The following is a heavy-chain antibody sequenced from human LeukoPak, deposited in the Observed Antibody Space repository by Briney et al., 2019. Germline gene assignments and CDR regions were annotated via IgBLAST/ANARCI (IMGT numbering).Heavy chain of an antibody. J-gene: IGHJ4*02. CDR1: GYTLSGYY. D-gene: IGHD1-26*01. CDR2: INPNSGGT. Sequence: ASVTVSCKASGYTLSGYYMHWVRQAPGQGLEWMGWINPNSGGTNYAQKFQGRVTMTRDTSISTAYMELSRLRSDDTAVYYCARSRELLPDYWGQGTLVTVSS. CDR3: ARSRELLPDY. V-gene: IGHV1-2*02.